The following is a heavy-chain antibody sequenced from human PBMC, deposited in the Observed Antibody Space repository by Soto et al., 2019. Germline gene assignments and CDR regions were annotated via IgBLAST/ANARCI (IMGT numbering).Heavy chain of an antibody. Sequence: SETLSLTCTVSGGSISSYYWSWIRQPPGKGLEWIGYIYYSGSTNYNPSLKSRVTISVDTSKNQFSLKLSSVTAADTAVYYCARGFSHLTIFSPRRVYSFDYWGQGTLVTVSS. D-gene: IGHD3-3*01. CDR3: ARGFSHLTIFSPRRVYSFDY. J-gene: IGHJ4*02. CDR1: GGSISSYY. V-gene: IGHV4-59*01. CDR2: IYYSGST.